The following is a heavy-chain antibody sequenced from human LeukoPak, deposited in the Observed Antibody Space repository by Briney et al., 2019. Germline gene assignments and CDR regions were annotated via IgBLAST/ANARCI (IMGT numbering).Heavy chain of an antibody. D-gene: IGHD3-22*01. CDR1: GGSISSGDCY. CDR2: IYYSGST. Sequence: PSETLSLTCTVSGGSISSGDCYWSWIRQPPGKGLEWIGYIYYSGSTYYNPSLKSRVTISVDTSKNQFSLKLSSVTAADTAVYYCARVPYYYDSSGYFDAFDIWGQGTMVTVSS. V-gene: IGHV4-30-4*01. CDR3: ARVPYYYDSSGYFDAFDI. J-gene: IGHJ3*02.